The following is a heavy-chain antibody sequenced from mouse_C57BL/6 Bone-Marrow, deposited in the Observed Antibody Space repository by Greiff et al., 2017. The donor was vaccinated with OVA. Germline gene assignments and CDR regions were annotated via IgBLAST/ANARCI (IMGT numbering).Heavy chain of an antibody. J-gene: IGHJ4*01. CDR3: TTENYTYAMDY. Sequence: VQLQQSGAELVRPGASVKLSCTASGFNIKDDYMHWVKQRPEQGLEWIGWIDPENGDTEYASKFQGKATITADTSSNTAYLQLSSLTSEDTAVYYGTTENYTYAMDYWGQGTSVTVSS. CDR1: GFNIKDDY. CDR2: IDPENGDT. D-gene: IGHD1-1*01. V-gene: IGHV14-4*01.